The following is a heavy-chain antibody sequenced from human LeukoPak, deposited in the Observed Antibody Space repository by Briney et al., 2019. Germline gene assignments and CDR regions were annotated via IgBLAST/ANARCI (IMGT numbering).Heavy chain of an antibody. J-gene: IGHJ4*02. Sequence: GGSLRLPCAASGFTFSSYAMSWVRQAPGKGLEWVSVISGSGGSTYYADSVKGRFTISRDNSKNTLYLQMNSLRAEDTAVYYCAKSIDSGSYYLLRVWPPHYWGQGTLVTVSS. CDR1: GFTFSSYA. CDR2: ISGSGGST. CDR3: AKSIDSGSYYLLRVWPPHY. D-gene: IGHD1-26*01. V-gene: IGHV3-23*01.